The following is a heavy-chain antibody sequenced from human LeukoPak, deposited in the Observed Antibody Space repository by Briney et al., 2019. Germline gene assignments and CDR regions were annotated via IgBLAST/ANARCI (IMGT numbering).Heavy chain of an antibody. CDR3: ARGGPRPVALKHSITMVRGVPYYFDY. CDR2: INHSGST. Sequence: SETLSLTCAVYGGSFSGYYWSWIRQPPGKGLEWIGEINHSGSTNYNPSLKSRVTISVDTSKNQFSLKLSSVTAAATAVYYCARGGPRPVALKHSITMVRGVPYYFDYWGQGTLVTVSS. J-gene: IGHJ4*02. V-gene: IGHV4-34*01. CDR1: GGSFSGYY. D-gene: IGHD3-10*01.